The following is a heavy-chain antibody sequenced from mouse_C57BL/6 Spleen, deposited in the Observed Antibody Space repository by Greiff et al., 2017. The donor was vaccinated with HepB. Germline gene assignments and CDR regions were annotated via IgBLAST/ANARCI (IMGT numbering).Heavy chain of an antibody. V-gene: IGHV6-3*01. CDR1: GFTFSNYW. CDR3: AFYYGNYDYAMDY. D-gene: IGHD2-1*01. Sequence: EVHLVESGGGLVQPGGSMKLSCVASGFTFSNYWMNWVRQSPEKGLEWVAQIRLKSDNYATHYAESVKGRFTISRDDSKSSVYLQMNNLRAEDTGIYYCAFYYGNYDYAMDYWGQGTSVTVSS. CDR2: IRLKSDNYAT. J-gene: IGHJ4*01.